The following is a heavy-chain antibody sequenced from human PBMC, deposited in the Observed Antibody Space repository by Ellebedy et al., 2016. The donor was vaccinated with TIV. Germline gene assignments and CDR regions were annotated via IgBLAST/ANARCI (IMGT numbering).Heavy chain of an antibody. D-gene: IGHD3-10*01. CDR1: GYSFTTNW. J-gene: IGHJ3*01. CDR3: ARVRFGDYNVRNDAFDL. Sequence: GESLKISCEGSGYSFTTNWIGWVRQMPGKGLEWMGVIYPGNSDTIYSPSFQGQVTISADKSNNTAYLQSNSLKDSDTAMYFCARVRFGDYNVRNDAFDLWGQGTMVTVSS. CDR2: IYPGNSDT. V-gene: IGHV5-51*01.